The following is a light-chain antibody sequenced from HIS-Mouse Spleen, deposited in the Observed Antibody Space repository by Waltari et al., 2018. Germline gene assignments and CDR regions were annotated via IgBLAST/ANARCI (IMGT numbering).Light chain of an antibody. J-gene: IGLJ3*02. CDR2: RNN. V-gene: IGLV1-47*01. Sequence: QSVLTQPPSASGTPGQRGTISCSGSSSTVGSNYVYVYQQLPGTAPKLLIYRNNQRPSGVPDRFSGSKSGTSASLAISGLRSEDEADYYCAAWDDSLSGPVFGGGTKLTVL. CDR1: SSTVGSNY. CDR3: AAWDDSLSGPV.